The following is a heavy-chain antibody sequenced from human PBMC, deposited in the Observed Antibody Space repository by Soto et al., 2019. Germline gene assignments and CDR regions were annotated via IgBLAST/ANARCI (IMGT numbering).Heavy chain of an antibody. CDR3: ARGDGSGTYMDYFDY. D-gene: IGHD3-10*01. J-gene: IGHJ4*02. V-gene: IGHV4-4*07. CDR1: GGSVSGDY. Sequence: SETLSLTCTVSGGSVSGDYWSWFRQPAGKELEWIGRIYIGGNTKYSPSLKTRVTMSGDTSKNQFSLKLSSVTAADTAVYYCARGDGSGTYMDYFDYWGQGTLVTVSS. CDR2: IYIGGNT.